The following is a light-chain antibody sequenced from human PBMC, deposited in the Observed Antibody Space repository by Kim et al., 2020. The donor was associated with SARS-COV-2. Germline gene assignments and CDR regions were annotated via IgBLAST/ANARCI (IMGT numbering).Light chain of an antibody. CDR3: QQFNSYPLT. CDR2: DAS. Sequence: AIQLTQSPSSLSASVGDRVTITCRASQGISSALAWYQQKPGKAPKLLIYDASSLESGVPSRFSGSGSGTDFTLTINSLQPEDFATYYCQQFNSYPLTFGGGNKLEI. CDR1: QGISSA. V-gene: IGKV1-13*02. J-gene: IGKJ4*01.